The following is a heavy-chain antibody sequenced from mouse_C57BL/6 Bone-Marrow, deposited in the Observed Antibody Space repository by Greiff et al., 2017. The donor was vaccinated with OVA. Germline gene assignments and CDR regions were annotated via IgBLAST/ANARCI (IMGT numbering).Heavy chain of an antibody. CDR1: GFTFSDYY. Sequence: VQLKESEGGLVQPGSSLKLSCTASGFTFSDYYMAWVRQVPEKGLEWVANINYDGSSTYYLDSLKSRFIISRDNAKNILYLQMSSLKSEDTATYYCARDSRLGPYYAMDYWGQGTSVTVSS. CDR3: ARDSRLGPYYAMDY. CDR2: INYDGSST. V-gene: IGHV5-16*01. J-gene: IGHJ4*01.